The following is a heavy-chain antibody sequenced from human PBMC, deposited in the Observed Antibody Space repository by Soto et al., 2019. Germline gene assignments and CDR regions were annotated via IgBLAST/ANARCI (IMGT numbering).Heavy chain of an antibody. V-gene: IGHV1-46*01. CDR2: INPSGGST. J-gene: IGHJ6*02. CDR3: ARGAGTPYYYYGMDV. D-gene: IGHD1-1*01. CDR1: GDTFTSYY. Sequence: ASVKVSCKASGDTFTSYYMHWVRQATGQGLEWMGIINPSGGSTSYAQKFQGRVTMTRDTSTSTVYMELSSLRSEDTAVYYCARGAGTPYYYYGMDVWGQGTTVTVSS.